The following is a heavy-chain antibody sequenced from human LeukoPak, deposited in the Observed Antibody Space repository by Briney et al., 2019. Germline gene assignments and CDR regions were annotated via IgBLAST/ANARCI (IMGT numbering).Heavy chain of an antibody. D-gene: IGHD6-19*01. J-gene: IGHJ6*02. CDR2: ISYDGSNK. CDR3: ARDTGSDTSGWSGIYYGMDV. Sequence: GGSLRLSCAASGFTFSSYGMHWVRQAPGKGLEWVAVISYDGSNKYYADSVKGRFTISRDNSKNTLYLQMNSLRAEDTAVYYCARDTGSDTSGWSGIYYGMDVWGQGTTVTVSS. CDR1: GFTFSSYG. V-gene: IGHV3-30*03.